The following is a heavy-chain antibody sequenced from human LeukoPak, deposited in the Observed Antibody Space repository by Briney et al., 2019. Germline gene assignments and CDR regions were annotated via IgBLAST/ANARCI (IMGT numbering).Heavy chain of an antibody. CDR1: GFTFSSYG. CDR2: ISYDGSNK. V-gene: IGHV3-30*03. Sequence: GRSLRLSCAASGFTFSSYGMHWVRQAPGKGLEWVAVISYDGSNKYYADSVKGRFTISRDNSKNTLYLQMNSLRAEDTAVYYCATDPDEQQLVNYFDYWGQGTLVTVSS. CDR3: ATDPDEQQLVNYFDY. D-gene: IGHD6-13*01. J-gene: IGHJ4*02.